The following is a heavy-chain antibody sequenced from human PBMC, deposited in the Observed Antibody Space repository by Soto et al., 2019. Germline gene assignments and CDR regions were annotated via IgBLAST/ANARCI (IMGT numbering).Heavy chain of an antibody. D-gene: IGHD6-19*01. V-gene: IGHV4-30-4*01. Sequence: SETLSLTCTVSGGSISSGDYYWSWIRQPPGKGLEWIGYIYYSGSTYYNPSLKSRVTISVDTSKNQFSLKLSSVTAADTAVYYCASAGGLGAVAADYWGQGTLVTVSS. CDR2: IYYSGST. CDR3: ASAGGLGAVAADY. CDR1: GGSISSGDYY. J-gene: IGHJ4*02.